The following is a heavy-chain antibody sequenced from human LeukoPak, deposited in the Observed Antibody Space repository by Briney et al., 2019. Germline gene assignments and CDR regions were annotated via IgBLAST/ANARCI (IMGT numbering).Heavy chain of an antibody. CDR1: GGSISSYY. V-gene: IGHV4-59*01. CDR2: IYYSGST. D-gene: IGHD3-3*01. J-gene: IGHJ3*02. Sequence: PSETLSLTCTASGGSISSYYWSWIRQPPGKGLEWIGYIYYSGSTNYNPSLKSRVTISVDTSKNQFSLKLSSVTAADTAVYYCARDGLLGGDDAFDIWGQGTMVTVSS. CDR3: ARDGLLGGDDAFDI.